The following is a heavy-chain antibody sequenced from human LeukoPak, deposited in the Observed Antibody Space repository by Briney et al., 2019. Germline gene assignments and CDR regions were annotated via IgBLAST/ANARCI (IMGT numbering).Heavy chain of an antibody. J-gene: IGHJ4*02. CDR3: AKVGFRRNFDY. V-gene: IGHV1-69*13. CDR1: GGTFSSYG. D-gene: IGHD3-10*01. CDR2: IIPIFGTA. Sequence: GASVKVSCKASGGTFSSYGISWVRQAPGQGLEWMGGIIPIFGTANYAQKFQGRATITADESTSTAYMELSSLRSEDTAVYYCAKVGFRRNFDYWGQGTLVTVSS.